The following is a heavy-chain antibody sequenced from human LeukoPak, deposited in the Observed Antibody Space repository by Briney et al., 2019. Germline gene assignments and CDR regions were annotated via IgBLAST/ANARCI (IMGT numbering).Heavy chain of an antibody. Sequence: GRSLRLSCAASGFTFSSYGMHWVRQAPGKGLEWVAVIWYDGSNKYYADSVKGRFTISRDNSKNTLYLQMNSLRAEDTAVYYCARGIRDGSGSYYNKPLYYFDYWGQGTLVTVSS. D-gene: IGHD3-10*01. V-gene: IGHV3-33*01. CDR2: IWYDGSNK. J-gene: IGHJ4*02. CDR1: GFTFSSYG. CDR3: ARGIRDGSGSYYNKPLYYFDY.